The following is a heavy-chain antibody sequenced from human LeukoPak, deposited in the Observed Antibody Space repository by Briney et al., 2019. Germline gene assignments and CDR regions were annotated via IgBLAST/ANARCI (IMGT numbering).Heavy chain of an antibody. CDR3: ARTHKTGDRTLYYFDY. J-gene: IGHJ4*02. D-gene: IGHD7-27*01. CDR1: GFSHSTRAMC. Sequence: ESSPALVKPTQTLTLTYTFYGFSHSTRAMCVSWIRQPPGQALEWLARIDGDDDKYYSTSLKNTLTISKDISKNQVVLTMTDMEPVDTATYYCARTHKTGDRTLYYFDYWGQGTLVTVSS. CDR2: IDGDDDK. V-gene: IGHV2-70*11.